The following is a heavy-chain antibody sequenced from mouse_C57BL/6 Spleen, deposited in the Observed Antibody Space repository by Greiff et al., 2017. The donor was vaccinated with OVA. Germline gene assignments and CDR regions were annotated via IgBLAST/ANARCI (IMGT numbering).Heavy chain of an antibody. J-gene: IGHJ4*01. CDR1: GYTFTSYW. CDR3: ARKTGTYAMDY. Sequence: QVQLQQSGAELVKPGASVKLSCKASGYTFTSYWMHWVKQRPGQGLEWIGMIHPNSGSTNYNEKFKSKATLTVDKSSSTAYMQLSSLTSEDSAVYYCARKTGTYAMDYWGQGTSVTVSS. CDR2: IHPNSGST. D-gene: IGHD4-1*01. V-gene: IGHV1-64*01.